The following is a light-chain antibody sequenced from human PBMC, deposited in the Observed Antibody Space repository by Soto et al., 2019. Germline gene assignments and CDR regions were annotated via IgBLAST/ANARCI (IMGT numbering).Light chain of an antibody. CDR3: QSYDTTTVV. CDR2: ENN. J-gene: IGLJ2*01. CDR1: KGDIASNS. Sequence: NFMLTQPRSVSESPGKTVIISCTRSKGDIASNSVQWYQQRPGSAPTTVIYENNRRPSGVPNRFSGSTDGSSNSASLTISGLQPEDEADYYCQSYDTTTVVFGGGTKVTVL. V-gene: IGLV6-57*04.